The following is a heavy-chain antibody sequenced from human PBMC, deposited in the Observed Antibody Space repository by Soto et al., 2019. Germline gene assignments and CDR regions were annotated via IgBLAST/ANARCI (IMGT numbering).Heavy chain of an antibody. Sequence: VQVLESGGGLVQPGGSLSLSCAASGFTFSRYGMNWVRQAPGKGLEWVSGVRSDGDTTYNADSVKGRFTVSRDNFKNTVDLQMNTLRVEDASVYYCAKGKGVGATPDGANWWGQGTRVTVSS. J-gene: IGHJ4*02. CDR2: VRSDGDTT. CDR1: GFTFSRYG. V-gene: IGHV3-23*01. CDR3: AKGKGVGATPDGANW. D-gene: IGHD1-26*01.